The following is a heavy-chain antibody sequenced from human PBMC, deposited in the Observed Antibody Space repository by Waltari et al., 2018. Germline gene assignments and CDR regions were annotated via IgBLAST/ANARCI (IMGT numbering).Heavy chain of an antibody. Sequence: EVQLVESGGGLVQPGGSLRLSCAASGFTFSNYWMHWVRQVPGEGLIWFSHANRDGSSPTYADSVKGRFTISRDNAKNTLYLQMNSLRAEDTAIYYCARDTPGDGIDYWGQGILVTVSS. CDR3: ARDTPGDGIDY. CDR1: GFTFSNYW. V-gene: IGHV3-74*01. CDR2: ANRDGSSP. J-gene: IGHJ4*02. D-gene: IGHD7-27*01.